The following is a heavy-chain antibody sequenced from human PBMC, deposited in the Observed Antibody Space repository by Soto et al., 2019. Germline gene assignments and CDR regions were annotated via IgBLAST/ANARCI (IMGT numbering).Heavy chain of an antibody. CDR1: GFSLSTSGVS. Sequence: QITLKESGPTLVKPTQTLTLTCTFSGFSLSTSGVSVGWIRQPPGKALEWLTLIYWNDDQRYSPSLKSRLTIXKXXSKNQVVLSMTNMDPVDTATYYCAHSPTVTADFDSWGQGTLVTVSS. J-gene: IGHJ4*02. D-gene: IGHD4-17*01. CDR2: IYWNDDQ. CDR3: AHSPTVTADFDS. V-gene: IGHV2-5*01.